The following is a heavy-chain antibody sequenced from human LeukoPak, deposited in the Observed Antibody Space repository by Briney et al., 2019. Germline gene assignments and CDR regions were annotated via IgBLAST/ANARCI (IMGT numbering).Heavy chain of an antibody. CDR2: IDTNTQNT. V-gene: IGHV1-18*01. CDR3: ATPSGDSSAWVDF. CDR1: VSTFSNYG. D-gene: IGHD3-22*01. Sequence: ASVKVSCTTSVSTFSNYGVTWVRQAPGQRFEWMGWIDTNTQNTKYTQPFQGRITLTTDSSRHTAYMEFRSLRSDDTAIYYCATPSGDSSAWVDFWGRGTLVIVSP. J-gene: IGHJ5*01.